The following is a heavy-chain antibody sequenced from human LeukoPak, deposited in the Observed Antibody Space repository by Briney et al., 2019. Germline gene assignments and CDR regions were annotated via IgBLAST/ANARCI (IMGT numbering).Heavy chain of an antibody. CDR3: ARVQGYYDFWSGYARVGYFDY. CDR2: INTNTGNA. Sequence: ASVKVSCKASGYTFTSYAMNWVRQAPGQGLEWMGWINTNTGNATYTQGFTGRVAFSLDTSVSTAYLQISSLKAEDTAVYYCARVQGYYDFWSGYARVGYFDYWGQGHLVPVSS. D-gene: IGHD3-3*01. CDR1: GYTFTSYA. V-gene: IGHV7-4-1*02. J-gene: IGHJ4*02.